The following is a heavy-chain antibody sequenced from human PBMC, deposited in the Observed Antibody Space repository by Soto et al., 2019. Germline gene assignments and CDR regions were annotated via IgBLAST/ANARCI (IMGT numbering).Heavy chain of an antibody. D-gene: IGHD3-10*01. CDR1: GGSISSYY. CDR2: IYYSGST. Sequence: SETLSLTCSVSGGSISSYYWNWIRQSPGKGLEWIGYIYYSGSTNYNPSLKSRVTISVDTSKNQFSLKLSSVTAADTAVYYCARTYYGSGSYYKNNWFDPWGQGTLVTVSS. J-gene: IGHJ5*02. CDR3: ARTYYGSGSYYKNNWFDP. V-gene: IGHV4-59*01.